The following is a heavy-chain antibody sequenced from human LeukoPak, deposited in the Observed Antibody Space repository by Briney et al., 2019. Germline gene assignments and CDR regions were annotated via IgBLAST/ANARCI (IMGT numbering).Heavy chain of an antibody. J-gene: IGHJ4*02. D-gene: IGHD2-21*02. Sequence: GSLRLSCAASGNYWMHWVRQAPGKGLEWVAFISYDGSNKYYADSVKGRFTISRDNSKNTLYLQMNGLRAEDTAVYYCAKEAPVVVTAIPDDWGQGTPVTVSS. CDR2: ISYDGSNK. CDR1: GNYW. CDR3: AKEAPVVVTAIPDD. V-gene: IGHV3-30*18.